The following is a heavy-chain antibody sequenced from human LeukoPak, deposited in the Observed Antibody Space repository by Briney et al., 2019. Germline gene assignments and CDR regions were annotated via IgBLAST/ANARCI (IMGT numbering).Heavy chain of an antibody. CDR1: GYSLTGYY. CDR2: MNPHSGGT. CDR3: ARAERTVSGLDV. V-gene: IGHV1-2*02. D-gene: IGHD2-2*01. Sequence: ASVKVSCKASGYSLTGYYIHWVRQAPGQGLEWMGWMNPHSGGTNYAQKFRARVSMTTDTTINTAYLELTGPTSDDTALYYCARAERTVSGLDVWGQGTTVTVSS. J-gene: IGHJ6*02.